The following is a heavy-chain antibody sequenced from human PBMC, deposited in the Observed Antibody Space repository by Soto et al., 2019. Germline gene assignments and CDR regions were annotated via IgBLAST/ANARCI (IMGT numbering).Heavy chain of an antibody. V-gene: IGHV3-23*01. CDR2: ISGSGGST. CDR1: GFTFSSYA. Sequence: GGSLRLSCAASGFTFSSYAMSWVRQAPGKGLEWVSAISGSGGSTYYADSVKGRFTISRDNSKNTLYLQMNSLRAEDTAVYYCAKDGEDIVVVVAATCFDYWGQGTLVTVSS. D-gene: IGHD2-15*01. CDR3: AKDGEDIVVVVAATCFDY. J-gene: IGHJ4*02.